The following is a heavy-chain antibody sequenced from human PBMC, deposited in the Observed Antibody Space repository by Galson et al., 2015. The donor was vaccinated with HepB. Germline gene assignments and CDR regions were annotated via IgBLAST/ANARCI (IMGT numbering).Heavy chain of an antibody. V-gene: IGHV3-7*03. D-gene: IGHD1-26*01. CDR1: GFTFSSYW. J-gene: IGHJ5*02. Sequence: SLRLSCAASGFTFSSYWMSWVRQAPGKGLEWVANIKQDGSEKYYVDSVKGRFTISRDSAKNSLYLQMNSLRAEDTAVYYCARAASGSYDMGDWFDPWGQGTLVTVSS. CDR2: IKQDGSEK. CDR3: ARAASGSYDMGDWFDP.